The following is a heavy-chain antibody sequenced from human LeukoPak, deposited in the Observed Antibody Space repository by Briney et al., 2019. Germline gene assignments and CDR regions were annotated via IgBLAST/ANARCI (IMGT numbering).Heavy chain of an antibody. J-gene: IGHJ4*02. Sequence: ASVKVSCKASGYTFTSYDINWVRQAPGQGLEWMGWMNPNSGNTGYAQKFQGRVTMTRNTSISTAYMELSSLRSEDTAVYYCARGPVEEKPYYFDYWGQGTLVTVSS. CDR3: ARGPVEEKPYYFDY. CDR2: MNPNSGNT. CDR1: GYTFTSYD. V-gene: IGHV1-8*01.